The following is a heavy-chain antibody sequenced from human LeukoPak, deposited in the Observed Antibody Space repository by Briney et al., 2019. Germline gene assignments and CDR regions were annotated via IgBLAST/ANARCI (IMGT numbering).Heavy chain of an antibody. CDR1: GYTFTSYN. J-gene: IGHJ5*02. CDR2: MNPNSGNT. Sequence: ASVTVSCKASGYTFTSYNINWVRQAPGQGLEWMGWMNPNSGNTGYAQKFQGRVTMTRNTSISTAYMELSSLRSEDTAVYYCARGRSIAARGTWFDPWGQGTLVTVSS. D-gene: IGHD6-6*01. CDR3: ARGRSIAARGTWFDP. V-gene: IGHV1-8*01.